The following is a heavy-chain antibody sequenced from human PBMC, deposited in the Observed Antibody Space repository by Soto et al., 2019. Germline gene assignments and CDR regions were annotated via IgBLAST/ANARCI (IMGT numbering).Heavy chain of an antibody. D-gene: IGHD6-13*01. Sequence: EVQLMESGGGLVQPGGSLRLSCAASGFTFSNYAMTWVRQAPGKGLEWVSAISDSGDSTYYADSVKGRFIISRDKSKNTLFLQMNSLRVEDTAVYYCAKARTRWAAGDCLDYWGQGTLVTVSS. CDR3: AKARTRWAAGDCLDY. V-gene: IGHV3-23*01. CDR1: GFTFSNYA. CDR2: ISDSGDST. J-gene: IGHJ4*02.